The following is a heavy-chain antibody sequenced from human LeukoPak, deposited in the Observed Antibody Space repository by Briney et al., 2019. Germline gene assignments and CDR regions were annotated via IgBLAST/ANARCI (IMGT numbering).Heavy chain of an antibody. Sequence: GSLRLSCAASGFTFSSYGMHWVRQAPGKGLEWVAVIWYDGSNKYYADSVEGRFTISRDNSKNTLYLQMNSLRAEDTAVYYCAKALGSSSWFQYFQHWGQGTLVTVSS. V-gene: IGHV3-33*06. J-gene: IGHJ1*01. CDR2: IWYDGSNK. D-gene: IGHD6-13*01. CDR1: GFTFSSYG. CDR3: AKALGSSSWFQYFQH.